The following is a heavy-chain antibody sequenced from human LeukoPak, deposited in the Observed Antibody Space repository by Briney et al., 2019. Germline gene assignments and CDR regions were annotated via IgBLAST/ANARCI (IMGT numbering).Heavy chain of an antibody. CDR2: IWYDESNK. D-gene: IGHD4-11*01. Sequence: GGSLRLSCAASGFTFSSYGMHWVRQAPGKGLEWVAVIWYDESNKYYADSVKGRFTISRDNSKNTLYLQMNGLRAEDTAVYCCARPYSNYAWFFDYWGQGTLVTVSS. CDR1: GFTFSSYG. CDR3: ARPYSNYAWFFDY. V-gene: IGHV3-33*01. J-gene: IGHJ4*02.